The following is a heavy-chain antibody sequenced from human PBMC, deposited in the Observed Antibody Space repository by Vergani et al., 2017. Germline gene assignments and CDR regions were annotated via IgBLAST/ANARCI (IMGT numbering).Heavy chain of an antibody. CDR1: GGSFSGYY. V-gene: IGHV4-34*01. CDR2: INHSGST. D-gene: IGHD2-2*01. Sequence: QVQLQQWGAGLLKPSETLSLTCAVYGGSFSGYYWSWIRQPPGKGLEWIGEINHSGSTNYNPSLKSRVTISVDTSKNQFSLKLSSVTAADTAVYYCERGQVSRCSSTSSYSGWFDPWGQGTLVTVSS. J-gene: IGHJ5*02. CDR3: ERGQVSRCSSTSSYSGWFDP.